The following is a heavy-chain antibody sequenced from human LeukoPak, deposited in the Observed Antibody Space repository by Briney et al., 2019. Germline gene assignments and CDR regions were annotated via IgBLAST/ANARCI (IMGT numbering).Heavy chain of an antibody. J-gene: IGHJ6*03. V-gene: IGHV1-69*06. CDR3: ASEQPDGRFYMDV. D-gene: IGHD5-24*01. CDR2: IIPIFGTA. Sequence: SVNVSCKASGGTFSSYAISWVRQAPGQGLEWMGGIIPIFGTANYAQKFQGRVTITADKSTSTAYMELSSLRSEDTAVYYCASEQPDGRFYMDVWGKGTTVTVSS. CDR1: GGTFSSYA.